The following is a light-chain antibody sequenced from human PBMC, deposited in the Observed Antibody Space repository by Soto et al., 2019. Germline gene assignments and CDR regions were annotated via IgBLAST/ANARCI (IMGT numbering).Light chain of an antibody. V-gene: IGLV7-46*01. CDR1: TGGVTSGHH. Sequence: QAVVTQEPSLTVSPGGTVTLTCASSTGGVTSGHHTYCFQQKPAQAPRILIFDTSKRHSWTPARFSGSLLGGRAALTLSGAQPEDEAEYYCLLTFRGPWVFGGGTKLTVL. CDR3: LLTFRGPWV. CDR2: DTS. J-gene: IGLJ3*02.